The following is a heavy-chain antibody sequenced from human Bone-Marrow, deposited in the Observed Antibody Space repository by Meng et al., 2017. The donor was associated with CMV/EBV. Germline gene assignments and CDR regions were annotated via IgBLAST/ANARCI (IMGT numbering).Heavy chain of an antibody. D-gene: IGHD3-22*01. V-gene: IGHV3-30*02. J-gene: IGHJ5*02. CDR1: GFTFSSYG. CDR3: AKDVADYYDSSGYPGA. Sequence: QVQLVESGXGVVQPGGSLRLSXAASGFTFSSYGMHWVRQAPGKGLEWVAFIRYDGSNKYYADSVKGRFTISRDNSKNTLYLQMNSLRAEDTAVYYCAKDVADYYDSSGYPGAWGQGTLVTVSS. CDR2: IRYDGSNK.